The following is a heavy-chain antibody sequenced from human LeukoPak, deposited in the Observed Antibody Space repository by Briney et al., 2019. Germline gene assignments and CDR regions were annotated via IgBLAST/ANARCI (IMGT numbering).Heavy chain of an antibody. D-gene: IGHD2-15*01. V-gene: IGHV3-30*18. CDR3: AKGEYIVVVVAATDNSVAFDI. Sequence: PGRSLRLSCAASGFTFSSYGMHWVRQAPGKGLEWEAVISYDGSNKYYAESVKGQFTISRDNSKNTLYLQMNSLKAEDTAVYYCAKGEYIVVVVAATDNSVAFDIWGQGTMVTVSS. CDR1: GFTFSSYG. CDR2: ISYDGSNK. J-gene: IGHJ3*02.